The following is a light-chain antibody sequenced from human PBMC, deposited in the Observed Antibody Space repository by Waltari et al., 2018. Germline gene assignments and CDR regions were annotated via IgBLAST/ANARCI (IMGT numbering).Light chain of an antibody. Sequence: QSALTQPASVSGSPGQSITISCSGTASDVGAYDFVSWYQQHPGKAPHLIIYEASNRPSGISNRFSASKSGNTASLTISGLQAEDEADYYCSSYTTSSAPGVFGTGTRVTVL. V-gene: IGLV2-14*01. CDR3: SSYTTSSAPGV. CDR2: EAS. CDR1: ASDVGAYDF. J-gene: IGLJ1*01.